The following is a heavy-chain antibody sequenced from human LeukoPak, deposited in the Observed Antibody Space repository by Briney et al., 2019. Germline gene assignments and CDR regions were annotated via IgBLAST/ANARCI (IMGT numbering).Heavy chain of an antibody. CDR3: ARGKVDYDSSGYF. CDR1: GGTFSSYA. CDR2: IIPIFGTA. V-gene: IGHV1-69*13. Sequence: SVKVPCKASGGTFSSYAISWVRQAPGQGLERMGGIIPIFGTANYAQKFQGRVTITADESTSTAYMELSSLRSEDTAVYYCARGKVDYDSSGYFWGQGTLVTVSS. J-gene: IGHJ4*02. D-gene: IGHD3-22*01.